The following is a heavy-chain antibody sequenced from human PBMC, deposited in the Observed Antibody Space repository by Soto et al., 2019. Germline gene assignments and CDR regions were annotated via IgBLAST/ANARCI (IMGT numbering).Heavy chain of an antibody. CDR2: INHSGST. CDR1: GGSFSGYY. J-gene: IGHJ5*02. V-gene: IGHV4-34*01. D-gene: IGHD3-10*01. CDR3: ARTGIQRYYYASGSYPWFDP. Sequence: SETLSLTCAVYGGSFSGYYWNWIRQPPGKGLEWIGEINHSGSTNYNPSLKTRVTISVDTSKNQFSLKLRSVTAADTAVYYCARTGIQRYYYASGSYPWFDPWGQGTMLTVYS.